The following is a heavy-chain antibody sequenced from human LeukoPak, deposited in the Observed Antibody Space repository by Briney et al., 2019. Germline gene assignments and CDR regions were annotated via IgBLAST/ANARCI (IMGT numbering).Heavy chain of an antibody. J-gene: IGHJ3*01. Sequence: PGGSLRLSCAASGFTFNNYEMHWVRQTAGKGLEWVSAVGIAGDTFYAGSVKGRFSISRDNAESSLFLQMNSLRAGDTAVYYCAREGRMGTADAFDVWGQGTMVTFSS. CDR3: AREGRMGTADAFDV. D-gene: IGHD1-14*01. CDR2: VGIAGDT. CDR1: GFTFNNYE. V-gene: IGHV3-13*01.